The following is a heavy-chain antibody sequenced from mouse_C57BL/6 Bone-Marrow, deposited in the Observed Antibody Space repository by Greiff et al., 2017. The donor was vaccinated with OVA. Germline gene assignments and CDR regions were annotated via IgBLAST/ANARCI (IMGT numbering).Heavy chain of an antibody. J-gene: IGHJ2*01. Sequence: EVKLQESGAELVRPGASVKLSCTASGFNIKDDYMHWVKQRPEQGLEWIGWIDPESGDTEYASKFQGKATITADTSSNTAYLQLSSLTSEDTAVYYCTTGGITTVVTDYWGQGTTLTVSS. D-gene: IGHD1-1*01. CDR2: IDPESGDT. CDR1: GFNIKDDY. V-gene: IGHV14-4*01. CDR3: TTGGITTVVTDY.